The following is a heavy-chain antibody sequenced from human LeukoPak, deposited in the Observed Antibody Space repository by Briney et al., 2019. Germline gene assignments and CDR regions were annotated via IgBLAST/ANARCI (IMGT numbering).Heavy chain of an antibody. D-gene: IGHD3-22*01. CDR3: ARDPRPYYYDSSGYPLDY. V-gene: IGHV1-2*02. CDR2: INPNSGGT. J-gene: IGHJ4*02. Sequence: RASVKVSCKASGYTFTGYYMHWVRQAPGQGLEWMGWINPNSGGTNYAQKFQGRVTKTRDTSISTAYMELSRLRSDDTAVYYCARDPRPYYYDSSGYPLDYWGQGTLVTVSS. CDR1: GYTFTGYY.